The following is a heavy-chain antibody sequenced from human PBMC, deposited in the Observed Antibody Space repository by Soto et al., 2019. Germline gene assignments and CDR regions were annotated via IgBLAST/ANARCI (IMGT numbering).Heavy chain of an antibody. CDR1: GGSISSGYYY. CDR2: TYYSGNT. V-gene: IGHV4-30-4*01. J-gene: IGHJ6*02. Sequence: QVQLQESGPGLVKPSQTLSLTCSVSGGSISSGYYYWSWIRQPPGKGLEWSGNTYYSGNTYYNPSLKGRLIISIDTSKDQSSLKVGSVTAADTAVYYGASAPLYGMDVWGQGTTVTVSS. CDR3: ASAPLYGMDV.